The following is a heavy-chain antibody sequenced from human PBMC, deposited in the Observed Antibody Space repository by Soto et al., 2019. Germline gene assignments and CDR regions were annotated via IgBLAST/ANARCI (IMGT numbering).Heavy chain of an antibody. V-gene: IGHV4-34*01. Sequence: QLQLHQSGAGLLKPSETLSLTCDVSGGSFTGYYWAWIRQPPGKGLEWIGEINHSGFTNYNPSLTGRVTISLDTSRSQFSLKLDSLTAVDTAFYFCARGHGRFAHWGQGTLVTVSS. CDR2: INHSGFT. J-gene: IGHJ4*02. CDR1: GGSFTGYY. CDR3: ARGHGRFAH.